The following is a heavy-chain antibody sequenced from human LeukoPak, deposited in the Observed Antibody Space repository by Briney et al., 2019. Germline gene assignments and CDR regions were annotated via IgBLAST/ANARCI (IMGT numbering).Heavy chain of an antibody. D-gene: IGHD3-10*01. V-gene: IGHV3-7*03. J-gene: IGHJ4*02. Sequence: GGSLRLSCAASGFTFSSYWMSWVRQAPGKGLEWVAYINKDGSEKYYVDSVKGRFTISRDNDKNSLYLQMNILTADDTAVYYCPRDSAASDFDYWGQGSLVTVSS. CDR2: INKDGSEK. CDR1: GFTFSSYW. CDR3: PRDSAASDFDY.